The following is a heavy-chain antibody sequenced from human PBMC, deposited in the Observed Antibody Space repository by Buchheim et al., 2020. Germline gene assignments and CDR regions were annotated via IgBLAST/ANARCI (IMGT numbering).Heavy chain of an antibody. CDR3: ARGTRGYYDYVWKAYRYYIDY. J-gene: IGHJ4*02. V-gene: IGHV4-61*02. D-gene: IGHD3-16*01. Sequence: QVQLQESGPGLVKPSQTLSLSCSVSGDSTSSGDYSWSWIRQPAGKGLEWIGHILTSGSTDFNPSLKSRVTISVDTSKKQFSLKLNSVTAADTAVYYCARGTRGYYDYVWKAYRYYIDYWGQGTL. CDR1: GDSTSSGDYS. CDR2: ILTSGST.